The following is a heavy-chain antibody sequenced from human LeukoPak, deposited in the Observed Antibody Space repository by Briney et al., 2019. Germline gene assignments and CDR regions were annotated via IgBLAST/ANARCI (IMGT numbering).Heavy chain of an antibody. D-gene: IGHD4-17*01. CDR2: IYTSGST. J-gene: IGHJ5*02. Sequence: SETLSLTCTVSGGSISSYYWSWIRQPAGKGLEWIGRIYTSGSTNYNPSLKSRVTMPVDTSKNQFSLKLSSVTAADTAVYYCARDLGGTVTNNWFDPWGQGTLVTVSS. CDR3: ARDLGGTVTNNWFDP. CDR1: GGSISSYY. V-gene: IGHV4-4*07.